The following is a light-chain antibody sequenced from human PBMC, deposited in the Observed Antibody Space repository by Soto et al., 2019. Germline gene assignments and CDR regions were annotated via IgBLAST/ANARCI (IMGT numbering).Light chain of an antibody. J-gene: IGKJ1*01. CDR2: DAS. Sequence: ENVLTQSSVTLSLSPGERATLSCRASQSVGPYLAWYQQRPGQPPRLLIYDASNRASGIPARFSGSGSGTDFTLAISSLESEDFAVYYCQQRASWPLTFGQGTKVEIK. CDR1: QSVGPY. CDR3: QQRASWPLT. V-gene: IGKV3-11*01.